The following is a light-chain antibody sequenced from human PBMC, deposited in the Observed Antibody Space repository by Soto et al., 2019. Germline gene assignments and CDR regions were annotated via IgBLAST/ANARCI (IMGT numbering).Light chain of an antibody. V-gene: IGKV3-20*01. CDR2: GVS. J-gene: IGKJ5*01. CDR3: QQYSSSPIT. Sequence: EIVLTQSPGTLSLSPGERATLSCRASQTINSGLAWYQHKRGQAPRLLIYGVSVRAIGIPDRFGGSGSGTDFTLTISRLEPEDFAVYYCQQYSSSPITFGQGTRLEIK. CDR1: QTINSG.